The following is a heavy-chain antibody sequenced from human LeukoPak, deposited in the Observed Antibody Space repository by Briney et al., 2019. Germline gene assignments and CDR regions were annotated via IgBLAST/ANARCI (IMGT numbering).Heavy chain of an antibody. CDR3: ARDEHQYYSESSGRFDF. CDR1: GFTFGFYW. J-gene: IGHJ4*02. Sequence: GGSLRLSCAASGFTFGFYWMAWVRQAPGKGLEWVANIKQDGSEKYYVDSARGRFTISRDNAKNSLYLQMNSLRAEDTAVYYCARDEHQYYSESSGRFDFWGQGVLVTVSS. D-gene: IGHD3-22*01. CDR2: IKQDGSEK. V-gene: IGHV3-7*04.